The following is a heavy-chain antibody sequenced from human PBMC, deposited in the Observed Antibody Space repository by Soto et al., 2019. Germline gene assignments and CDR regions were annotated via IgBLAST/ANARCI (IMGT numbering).Heavy chain of an antibody. CDR1: GGSISSYY. V-gene: IGHV4-59*01. CDR2: IYYSGST. J-gene: IGHJ6*02. CDR3: ARESGTAIVMDV. D-gene: IGHD5-18*01. Sequence: PSETLSLTCTVSGGSISSYYWSWIRQPPGKGLEWIGYIYYSGSTNYNPSLKSRVTISVDTSKNQFSLKLSSVTAADTAVYYCARESGTAIVMDVWGQGTTVTVSS.